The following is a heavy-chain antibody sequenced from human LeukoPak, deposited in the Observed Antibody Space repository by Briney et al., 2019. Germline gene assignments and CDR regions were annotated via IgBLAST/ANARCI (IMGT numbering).Heavy chain of an antibody. Sequence: PKASVKVSCMASGGXFSSYAISWVRQAPGQGLEWVGGIIPIFGTANYAQKFQGRVTVTADESTSIAYMELSSLRSEDTAVYYCARVPHIVVVPAAPGGDYYYYYGMDVWGQGTTVTVSS. CDR3: ARVPHIVVVPAAPGGDYYYYYGMDV. CDR1: GGXFSSYA. V-gene: IGHV1-69*13. CDR2: IIPIFGTA. D-gene: IGHD2-2*01. J-gene: IGHJ6*02.